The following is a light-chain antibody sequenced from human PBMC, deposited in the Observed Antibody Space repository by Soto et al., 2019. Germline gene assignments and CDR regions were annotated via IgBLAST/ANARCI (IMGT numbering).Light chain of an antibody. CDR1: QSVSSN. J-gene: IGKJ1*01. CDR2: GAS. Sequence: EIVLSQSPGTLSLSPGERATLSCSATQSVSSNLVWYQQKPGLAPRLLIYGASTRATGIPARFSGSGSGKEFTLSISSLQSEDFAVYCCQQYDDWPSFGQGTKVDIK. CDR3: QQYDDWPS. V-gene: IGKV3-15*01.